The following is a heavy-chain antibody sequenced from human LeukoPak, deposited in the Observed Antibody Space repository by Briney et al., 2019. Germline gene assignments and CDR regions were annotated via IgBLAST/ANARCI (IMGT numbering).Heavy chain of an antibody. V-gene: IGHV3-30*18. Sequence: GGSLRLSCAASGFTFSSYGMHWVRQAPGKGLEWVAVISYDGSNKYYADSVKGRFTISRDNSKNTLYLQMNSLRAEDTAVYYCAKDLAYYGENYGMDVWGQGTTVTVSS. J-gene: IGHJ6*02. D-gene: IGHD1-26*01. CDR1: GFTFSSYG. CDR3: AKDLAYYGENYGMDV. CDR2: ISYDGSNK.